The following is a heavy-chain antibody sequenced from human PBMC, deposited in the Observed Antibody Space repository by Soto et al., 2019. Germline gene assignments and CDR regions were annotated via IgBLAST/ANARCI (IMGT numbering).Heavy chain of an antibody. CDR2: ISSSSSCI. Sequence: PGGSLRLSCAASGFTFSSYSMNWVRQAPGKGLEWVSSISSSSSCIYYADSVKGRFTISGDNSKDTLYLQMDSLRPDDTAVYYCARPPFDSSGYYRNWGQGTLVTVSS. V-gene: IGHV3-21*01. CDR3: ARPPFDSSGYYRN. D-gene: IGHD3-22*01. J-gene: IGHJ4*02. CDR1: GFTFSSYS.